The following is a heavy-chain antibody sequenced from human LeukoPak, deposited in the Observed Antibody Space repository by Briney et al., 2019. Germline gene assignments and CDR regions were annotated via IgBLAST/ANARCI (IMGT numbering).Heavy chain of an antibody. CDR3: ASRSLTDYYDSSGYTFDY. CDR1: GYSISSGYY. D-gene: IGHD3-22*01. CDR2: IYHSGST. J-gene: IGHJ4*02. Sequence: SETLSLTCTVSGYSISSGYYWGWIRQPPGKGLEWIGSIYHSGSTYYNPSLKSRVTISVDTSKNQFYLKLSSVTAADTAVYYCASRSLTDYYDSSGYTFDYWGQGTLVTVSS. V-gene: IGHV4-38-2*02.